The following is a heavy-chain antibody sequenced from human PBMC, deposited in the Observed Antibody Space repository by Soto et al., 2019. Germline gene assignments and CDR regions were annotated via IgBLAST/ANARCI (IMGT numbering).Heavy chain of an antibody. CDR1: GLTFCSYC. J-gene: IGHJ5*02. V-gene: IGHV3-74*01. CDR2: INSDGSST. CDR3: AREGSSGWYWIWFDP. D-gene: IGHD6-19*01. Sequence: GWSFIGSYAASGLTFCSYCMHRVRQSPFKGLVWVSRINSDGSSTSYSDSVKGRFTISRDNAKNTLYLQMNSLIAEDTAVYYCAREGSSGWYWIWFDPWGKGSLVTVSS.